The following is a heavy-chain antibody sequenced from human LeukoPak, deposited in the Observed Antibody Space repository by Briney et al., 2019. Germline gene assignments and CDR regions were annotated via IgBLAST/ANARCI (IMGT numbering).Heavy chain of an antibody. CDR2: IYYSGST. Sequence: SETLSLTCTVSGGSISSFYWSWIRQPPGKGLEWIGYIYYSGSTNYNPSLKSRVTISVDTSKNQFSLKLSSVTAADTAVYYCVRAVAGKFDYWGQGTLVTVSS. D-gene: IGHD6-19*01. CDR1: GGSISSFY. CDR3: VRAVAGKFDY. J-gene: IGHJ4*02. V-gene: IGHV4-59*08.